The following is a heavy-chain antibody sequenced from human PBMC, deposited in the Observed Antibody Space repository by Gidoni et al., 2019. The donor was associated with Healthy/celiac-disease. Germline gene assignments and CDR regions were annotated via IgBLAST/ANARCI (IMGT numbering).Heavy chain of an antibody. D-gene: IGHD2-8*01. J-gene: IGHJ5*02. Sequence: QITLKESGPTLVKPTQTLTLTCTFSGFSLSTSGVGVGWIRQPPGKALEWLALIYWNDNKRYSPSLKSRLTITKDTSKNQVVLTMTNMDPVDTATYYCAHNVGEDIVLMVYATNNWFDPWGQGTLVTVSS. CDR2: IYWNDNK. V-gene: IGHV2-5*01. CDR3: AHNVGEDIVLMVYATNNWFDP. CDR1: GFSLSTSGVG.